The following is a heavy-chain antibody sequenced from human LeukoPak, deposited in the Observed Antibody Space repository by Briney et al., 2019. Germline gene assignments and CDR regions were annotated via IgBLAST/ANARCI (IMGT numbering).Heavy chain of an antibody. J-gene: IGHJ6*03. CDR2: ISAYNGNT. V-gene: IGHV1-18*01. Sequence: ASVKVSCKASGYTFTSYGISWVRQAPGQGLEWMGWISAYNGNTNYAQKLQGRVTMTTDTSTSTAYMELRSLRSDDTAVYYCASGSTDYYYYYMDVWGKGTTVTVSS. CDR3: ASGSTDYYYYYMDV. D-gene: IGHD2-2*01. CDR1: GYTFTSYG.